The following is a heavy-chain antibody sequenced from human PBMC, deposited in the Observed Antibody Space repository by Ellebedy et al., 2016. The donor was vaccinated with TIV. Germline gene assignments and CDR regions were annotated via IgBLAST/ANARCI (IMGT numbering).Heavy chain of an antibody. Sequence: MPSETLSLTCAVSGGSISSSSYYWGWIRQPPGKGLEWIGCIFYSGNTYYNPSLKSRVTISLYTSKKQFSLKLTSVTAADTAVYYCASLQLGVYYFDYWGQGTLVTVSS. CDR3: ASLQLGVYYFDY. D-gene: IGHD6-6*01. CDR1: GGSISSSSYY. V-gene: IGHV4-39*07. CDR2: IFYSGNT. J-gene: IGHJ4*02.